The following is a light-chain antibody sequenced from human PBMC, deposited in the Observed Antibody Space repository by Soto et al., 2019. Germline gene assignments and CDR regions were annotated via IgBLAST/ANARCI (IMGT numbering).Light chain of an antibody. Sequence: DIQMTQSPSTLSVSVGDRVTITCRASQSISSWLAWYQQKPGKAPKLLIYDASSLQSGVPSRFGGSGSGTEFTLTISSLQPDDFATYYCQQYNSYSLTFGGGTKVEIK. V-gene: IGKV1-5*01. CDR3: QQYNSYSLT. CDR2: DAS. J-gene: IGKJ4*01. CDR1: QSISSW.